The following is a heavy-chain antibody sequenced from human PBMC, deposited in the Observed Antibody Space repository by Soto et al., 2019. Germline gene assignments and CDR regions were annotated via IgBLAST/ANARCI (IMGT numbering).Heavy chain of an antibody. V-gene: IGHV4-34*01. D-gene: IGHD4-17*01. Sequence: QVQLQQWGAGLLKPSETLSLTCAVYGGSFRGYYWSWISQPPGKGLEWIGEINHSGRNNYNPSLKSRVTISVDTSKNQFSRKVSSVTAADTAVYYCARHGDYSGLAYWGQGILVTVSA. CDR3: ARHGDYSGLAY. J-gene: IGHJ4*02. CDR2: INHSGRN. CDR1: GGSFRGYY.